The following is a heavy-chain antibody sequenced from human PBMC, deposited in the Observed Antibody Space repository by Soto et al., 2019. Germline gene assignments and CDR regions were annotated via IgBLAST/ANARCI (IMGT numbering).Heavy chain of an antibody. D-gene: IGHD5-18*01. CDR3: AKSHSTALVPYYFDY. CDR2: IYYSGST. J-gene: IGHJ4*02. V-gene: IGHV4-59*01. Sequence: PSETLPLTYTVADGTISSYCWRWIRQPPGKGLEWIGYIYYSGSTNYNPSLKSRVTISVDTSKNQFSLRAEDTAVYYCAKSHSTALVPYYFDYWGQGTLVTVSS. CDR1: DGTISSYC.